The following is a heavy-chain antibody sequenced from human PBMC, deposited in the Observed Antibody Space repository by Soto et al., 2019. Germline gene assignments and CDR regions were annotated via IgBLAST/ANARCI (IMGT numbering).Heavy chain of an antibody. J-gene: IGHJ4*02. CDR2: IYYSGST. V-gene: IGHV4-59*08. Sequence: LSLTCTVSGGSISSYYWSWIRQPPGKGLEWIGYIYYSGSTNYNPSLKSRVTISVDTSKNQFSLKLSSVTAADTAVYYCARHNYGDSNFDYWGQGTLVTVSS. CDR1: GGSISSYY. D-gene: IGHD4-17*01. CDR3: ARHNYGDSNFDY.